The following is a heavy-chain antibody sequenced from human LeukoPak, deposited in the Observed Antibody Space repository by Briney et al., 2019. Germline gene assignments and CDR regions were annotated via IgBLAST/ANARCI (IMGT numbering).Heavy chain of an antibody. V-gene: IGHV6-1*01. Sequence: SQTLSLTCAISGDIVSSNSATWDWIRQSPSRGLEWLGRTYYRSKWYNDYAVSVKSRVTINPDTSKNQFSLQLNSVTPEDTAVYYCAREGSDGYLFDYWGQGSLVIVSS. CDR2: TYYRSKWYN. CDR3: AREGSDGYLFDY. CDR1: GDIVSSNSAT. D-gene: IGHD3-16*01. J-gene: IGHJ4*02.